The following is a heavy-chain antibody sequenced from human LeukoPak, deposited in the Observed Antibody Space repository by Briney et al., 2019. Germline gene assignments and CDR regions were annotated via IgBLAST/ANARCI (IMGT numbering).Heavy chain of an antibody. CDR3: ARDRPSIAAAGNWFDP. Sequence: SVKVSCKASGGTFSSYAISWVRQAPGQGLEWMGRIIPILGIANYAQKFQGRVTITADKSTSTAYMELSSLRSEDTAVYYCARDRPSIAAAGNWFDPWGQGILVTFSS. CDR2: IIPILGIA. D-gene: IGHD6-13*01. J-gene: IGHJ5*02. CDR1: GGTFSSYA. V-gene: IGHV1-69*04.